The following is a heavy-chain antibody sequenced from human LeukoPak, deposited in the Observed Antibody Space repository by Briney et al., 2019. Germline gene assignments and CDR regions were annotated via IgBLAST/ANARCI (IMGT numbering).Heavy chain of an antibody. D-gene: IGHD4-23*01. Sequence: ASVKVSCKASGYTFTGYYMHWVRQAPGQGLEWMGWINPNSGGTNYAQKFQGRVTMTRDTSISTAYVELSRLRSDDTAVYYCARDSGYGGNERGYYFDYWGQGTLVTVSS. CDR1: GYTFTGYY. CDR3: ARDSGYGGNERGYYFDY. CDR2: INPNSGGT. J-gene: IGHJ4*02. V-gene: IGHV1-2*02.